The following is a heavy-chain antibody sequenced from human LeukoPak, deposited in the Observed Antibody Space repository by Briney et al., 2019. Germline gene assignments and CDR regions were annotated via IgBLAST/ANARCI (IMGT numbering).Heavy chain of an antibody. CDR2: IWYDGSNK. D-gene: IGHD6-13*01. V-gene: IGHV3-33*01. CDR3: AGGGYSSSWYPY. CDR1: GFTFSSYG. Sequence: GGSLRLSCAASGFTFSSYGMRWVRQAPGKGLEWVAVIWYDGSNKYYADSVKGRFTISRDNSKNTLYLQMNSLRAEDTAVYYCAGGGYSSSWYPYWGQGTLVTVSS. J-gene: IGHJ4*02.